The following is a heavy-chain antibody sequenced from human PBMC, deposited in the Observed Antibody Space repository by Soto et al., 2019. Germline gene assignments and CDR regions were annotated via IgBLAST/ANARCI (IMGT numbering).Heavy chain of an antibody. D-gene: IGHD4-17*01. CDR3: ARDNGFFDY. CDR2: IRQDGNER. V-gene: IGHV3-7*01. J-gene: IGHJ4*02. CDR1: GFTFSSYW. Sequence: EVQVVESGGGLVQPGGSLRLSCRASGFTFSSYWMTWVRQAPGKGLEWVANIRQDGNERKYVDSVKGRFTISRDNAENSLFLKMNSLRAEDTAVYYCARDNGFFDYWGQGTLVSVSS.